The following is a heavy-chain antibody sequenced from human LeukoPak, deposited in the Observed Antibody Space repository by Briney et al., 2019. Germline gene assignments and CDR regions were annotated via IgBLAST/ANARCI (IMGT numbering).Heavy chain of an antibody. J-gene: IGHJ4*02. V-gene: IGHV3-11*03. D-gene: IGHD2-2*01. CDR3: ARIGCSSTSCGLYFDY. CDR2: ISSSSSYT. Sequence: PGGSLRLSCAASGFTFSDYYMSWIRQAPGKGLEWVSYISSSSSYTNYADSVKGRSTISRDNAKNSLYLQMNSLRAEDTAVYYCARIGCSSTSCGLYFDYRGQGTLVTVSS. CDR1: GFTFSDYY.